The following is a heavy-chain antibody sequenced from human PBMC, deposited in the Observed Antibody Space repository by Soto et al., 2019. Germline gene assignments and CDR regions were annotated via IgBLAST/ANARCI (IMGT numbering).Heavy chain of an antibody. V-gene: IGHV5-51*03. CDR3: ARRGGSSSWYEDYYYGMDV. J-gene: IGHJ6*02. CDR1: GYSFTSYW. D-gene: IGHD6-13*01. CDR2: IYPGDSDT. Sequence: PGESLKISCKGSGYSFTSYWIGWVRQIPGKGLEWMGIIYPGDSDTRYSPSFQGQVTISADKSISTAYLQWSSLKASDTAMYYCARRGGSSSWYEDYYYGMDVWGQGTTVTVSS.